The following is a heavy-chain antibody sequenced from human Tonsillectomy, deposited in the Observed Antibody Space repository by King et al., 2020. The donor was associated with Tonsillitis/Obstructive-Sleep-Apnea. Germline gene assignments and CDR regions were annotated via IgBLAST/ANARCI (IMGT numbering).Heavy chain of an antibody. D-gene: IGHD5-12*01. CDR2: IYWDDDK. CDR1: GFSLSTNGVG. J-gene: IGHJ4*02. V-gene: IGHV2-5*02. CDR3: AHRPPHGVRLLSWFDY. Sequence: ITLKESGPTLVKPTQTLTLTCTFSGFSLSTNGVGVGWIRQPPGKALEWLALIYWDDDKRYSPSLKSRLTITKDTSKNQVVLTMTNMDPVDTATYYCAHRPPHGVRLLSWFDYWGQGTLVTVSS.